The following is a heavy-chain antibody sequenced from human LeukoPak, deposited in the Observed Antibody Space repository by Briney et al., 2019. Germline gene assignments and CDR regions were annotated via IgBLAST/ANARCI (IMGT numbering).Heavy chain of an antibody. CDR2: IYYSGST. CDR1: GGSISSSSYY. V-gene: IGHV4-61*05. J-gene: IGHJ4*02. D-gene: IGHD6-13*01. CDR3: ARHVRRIAAFDY. Sequence: SETLSLTCTVSGGSISSSSYYWGWIRQPPGKGLEWIGYIYYSGSTNYNPSLKSRVTISVDTSKNQFSLKLSSVTAADTAVYYCARHVRRIAAFDYWGQGTLVTVSS.